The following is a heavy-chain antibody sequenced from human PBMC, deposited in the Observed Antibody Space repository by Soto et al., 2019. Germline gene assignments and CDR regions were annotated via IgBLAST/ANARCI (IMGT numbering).Heavy chain of an antibody. CDR2: ISAYNGNT. Sequence: ASVKVSCKASGYTFTSYGISWVRQAPGQGLEWMGWISAYNGNTNYAQKLQGRVTMTTDTSTSTAYMELRSLRSDDTAVYYCARDLRYCSGGSCYPPLGYWGQGTLVTV. CDR3: ARDLRYCSGGSCYPPLGY. J-gene: IGHJ4*02. D-gene: IGHD2-15*01. CDR1: GYTFTSYG. V-gene: IGHV1-18*01.